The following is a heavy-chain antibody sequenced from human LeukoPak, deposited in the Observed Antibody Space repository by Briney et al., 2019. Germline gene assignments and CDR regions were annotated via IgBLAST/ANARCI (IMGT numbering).Heavy chain of an antibody. CDR1: GFTVSSNY. CDR3: AKDFGDFFPPLFDS. D-gene: IGHD4-17*01. CDR2: IYPGGTT. V-gene: IGHV3-53*01. Sequence: PGGSLRLSCAASGFTVSSNYMSWVRQAPGRGLEWVSVIYPGGTTYYADSVKGRFTISRDNSKNALSLQMNSLRAEDTAVYYCAKDFGDFFPPLFDSWGHGTLVTVSS. J-gene: IGHJ4*01.